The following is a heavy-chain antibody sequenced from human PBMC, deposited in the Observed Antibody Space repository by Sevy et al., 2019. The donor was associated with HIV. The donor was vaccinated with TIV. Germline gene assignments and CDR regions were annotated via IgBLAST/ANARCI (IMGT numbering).Heavy chain of an antibody. CDR2: ITGRGTST. Sequence: GGSLRLSCEACGFSFSTYALTWVRQAPGKGLEWVSGITGRGTSTYYADSVKGRFTISRDNSQNTLYLQMNSLRAEDTAVYYCADSEDILTGYYPFGLWGQGTLVTVSS. V-gene: IGHV3-23*01. CDR1: GFSFSTYA. J-gene: IGHJ4*02. D-gene: IGHD3-9*01. CDR3: ADSEDILTGYYPFGL.